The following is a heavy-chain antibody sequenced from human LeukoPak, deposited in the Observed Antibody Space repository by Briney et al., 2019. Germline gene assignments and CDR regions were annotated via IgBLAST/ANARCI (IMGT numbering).Heavy chain of an antibody. Sequence: GGTLRLSCAASGFTFSSYGMSWIRQAPGKGLEWVAVISYDGSNKYYADSVKGRFTISRDNSKNTLYLQMNSLRAEDTAVSYCEKDRKMPTVTPFDYWGTGTLVTASS. CDR1: GFTFSSYG. V-gene: IGHV3-30*18. D-gene: IGHD1-14*01. J-gene: IGHJ4*02. CDR3: EKDRKMPTVTPFDY. CDR2: ISYDGSNK.